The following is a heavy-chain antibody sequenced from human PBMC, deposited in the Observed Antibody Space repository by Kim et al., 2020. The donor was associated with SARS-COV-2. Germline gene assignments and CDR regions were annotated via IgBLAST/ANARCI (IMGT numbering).Heavy chain of an antibody. V-gene: IGHV5-10-1*01. CDR3: ARGRDGYKWWWFDY. D-gene: IGHD2-15*01. J-gene: IGHJ4*02. Sequence: SPSFQGHVTISADKSISTAYLQWSSLKASDTAMYYCARGRDGYKWWWFDYWGQGTLVTVSS.